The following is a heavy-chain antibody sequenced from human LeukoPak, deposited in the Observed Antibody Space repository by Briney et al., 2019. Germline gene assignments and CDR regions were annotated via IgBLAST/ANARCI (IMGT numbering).Heavy chain of an antibody. CDR2: IKHDGSEK. V-gene: IGHV3-7*01. Sequence: GGSLRLSCPASGFIFSDYWMSWVRQAPGKGLEWVANIKHDGSEKYYVDSVKGRFTISRDNAKNSLYLQMNSLRVEDTAVYYCARDRRGQQEFDYWGQGTLVTVSS. CDR3: ARDRRGQQEFDY. CDR1: GFIFSDYW. J-gene: IGHJ4*02. D-gene: IGHD6-13*01.